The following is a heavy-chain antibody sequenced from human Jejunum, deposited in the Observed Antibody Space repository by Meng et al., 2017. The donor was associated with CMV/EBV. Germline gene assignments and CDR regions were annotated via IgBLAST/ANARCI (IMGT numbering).Heavy chain of an antibody. Sequence: TDYYIHWVRQAPGQGLEWMGWIHPNSGTTAYSQKFQGRVTLTLDTSINTAYIELSSLRSDDTAVYYCARGPLYCSTTSCYSNWFAPWGQGTLVTVSS. CDR1: TDYY. CDR2: IHPNSGTT. J-gene: IGHJ5*02. CDR3: ARGPLYCSTTSCYSNWFAP. D-gene: IGHD2-2*01. V-gene: IGHV1-2*02.